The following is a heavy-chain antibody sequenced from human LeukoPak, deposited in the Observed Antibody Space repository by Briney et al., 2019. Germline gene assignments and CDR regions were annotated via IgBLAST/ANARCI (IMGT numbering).Heavy chain of an antibody. V-gene: IGHV3-30*03. CDR3: ARSNYGSRSNSMGMYAFDI. J-gene: IGHJ3*02. CDR1: GFTFRNYG. D-gene: IGHD3-10*01. Sequence: GGSLRLSCAASGFTFRNYGMHWVRQAPGKGLEWVAVISFDGINKYYADSVKGRFTISRDNSKNTLYLQMNSLRAEDTAVYYCARSNYGSRSNSMGMYAFDIWGQGTMVTVSS. CDR2: ISFDGINK.